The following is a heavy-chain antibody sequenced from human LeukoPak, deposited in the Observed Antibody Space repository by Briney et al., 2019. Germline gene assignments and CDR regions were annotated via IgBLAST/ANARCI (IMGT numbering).Heavy chain of an antibody. CDR1: GGSISSGDYY. Sequence: PSQTLSLTCTVSGGSISSGDYYWSWIRQPPGKGLEWIGYIYYSGSTYYNPSLKSRLTISADTSKNQFSLKLSSVTAADTAVYYCARDLKTTGGWFDPWGQGTLVTVSS. V-gene: IGHV4-30-4*01. D-gene: IGHD4-11*01. J-gene: IGHJ5*02. CDR2: IYYSGST. CDR3: ARDLKTTGGWFDP.